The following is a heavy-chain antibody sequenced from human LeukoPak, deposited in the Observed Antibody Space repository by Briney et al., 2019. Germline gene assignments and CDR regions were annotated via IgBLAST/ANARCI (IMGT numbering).Heavy chain of an antibody. CDR2: IYYSGST. Sequence: SETLSLTCAASGGSISSGGYSWSWIRQPPGKGLEWIGYIYYSGSTYYNPSLKSRVTISVDTSKNQFSLKLNSVTAADTAVYYCARTYGADNWFDPWGQGTLVTVSS. CDR1: GGSISSGGYS. D-gene: IGHD4-17*01. CDR3: ARTYGADNWFDP. J-gene: IGHJ5*02. V-gene: IGHV4-30-4*07.